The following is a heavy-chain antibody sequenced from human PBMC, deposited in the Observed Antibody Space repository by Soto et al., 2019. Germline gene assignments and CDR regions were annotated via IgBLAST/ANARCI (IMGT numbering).Heavy chain of an antibody. CDR1: GFSLSTSGVG. CDR3: AHTGPYHNWNYVFIDWFDP. J-gene: IGHJ5*02. CDR2: IYWNDDK. V-gene: IGHV2-5*01. D-gene: IGHD1-7*01. Sequence: QITLKESGPTLVKPTQTLTLTCTFSGFSLSTSGVGLGWIRQPPGKALEWLALIYWNDDKRYSPSLKSRLTITKDTSKNQVVLTMTNIDPVDTATYYCAHTGPYHNWNYVFIDWFDPWGQGTLVTVSS.